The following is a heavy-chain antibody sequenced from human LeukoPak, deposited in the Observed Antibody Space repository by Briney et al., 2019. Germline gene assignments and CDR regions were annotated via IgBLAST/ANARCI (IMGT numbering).Heavy chain of an antibody. CDR2: IDWDDDK. Sequence: SGPTLVNPTQTLTLTCSFSGLSLSTSGMCVSWIRQPPGKALEWLARIDWDDDKYYSTSLKTRLTISKGTSKNQVVLTMTNMDPVDTATYYCARIYRYCSTTSCYVPDYWGQGTLVTVSS. J-gene: IGHJ4*02. V-gene: IGHV2-70*11. CDR3: ARIYRYCSTTSCYVPDY. CDR1: GLSLSTSGMC. D-gene: IGHD2-2*01.